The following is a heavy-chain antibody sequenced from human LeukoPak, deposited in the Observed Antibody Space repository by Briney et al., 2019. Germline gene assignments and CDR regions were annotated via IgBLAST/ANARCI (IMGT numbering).Heavy chain of an antibody. J-gene: IGHJ4*02. D-gene: IGHD4-17*01. V-gene: IGHV1-2*02. Sequence: GASVKASCKASGYTFTCYYMHWVRQAPGQGLEWMGWIKPNSGGTNYAQKFQGRVTMTRDTSISTAYMELSRLRSDDTAVYYCARGTVATLFAGAFPFDYWGQGTLVTVSS. CDR3: ARGTVATLFAGAFPFDY. CDR1: GYTFTCYY. CDR2: IKPNSGGT.